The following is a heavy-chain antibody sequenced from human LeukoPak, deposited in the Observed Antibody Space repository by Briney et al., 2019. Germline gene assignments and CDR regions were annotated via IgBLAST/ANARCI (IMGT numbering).Heavy chain of an antibody. V-gene: IGHV1-2*02. D-gene: IGHD3-10*01. CDR2: INPNSGGT. J-gene: IGHJ3*02. CDR3: ARERYYGSGSYYQSTHAFDI. CDR1: GYTFTGYY. Sequence: ASVKVSCKASGYTFTGYYMHWVRQAPGQGLEWMGWINPNSGGTNYAQKFQGRVTMTRDTSISTAYMELSRLRSDDTAVYYCARERYYGSGSYYQSTHAFDIWGQGTMVTVSS.